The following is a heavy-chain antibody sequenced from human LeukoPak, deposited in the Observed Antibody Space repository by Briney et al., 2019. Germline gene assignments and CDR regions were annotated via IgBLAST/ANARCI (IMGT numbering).Heavy chain of an antibody. CDR1: GYSFTSYW. Sequence: GESLKISCKGSGYSFTSYWIGWVRPMPGKGLGWMGIIYPGDSDTRYSPSFQGQVTISADKSISTAYLQWSSLKASDTAMYYCARRRLSRSSSSSDAFDIWGQGTMVTVSS. J-gene: IGHJ3*02. CDR3: ARRRLSRSSSSSDAFDI. V-gene: IGHV5-51*01. CDR2: IYPGDSDT. D-gene: IGHD6-6*01.